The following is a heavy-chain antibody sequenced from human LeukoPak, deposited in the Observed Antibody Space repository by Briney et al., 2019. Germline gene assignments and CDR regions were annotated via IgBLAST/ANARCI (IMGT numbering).Heavy chain of an antibody. J-gene: IGHJ4*02. Sequence: PGGSLRLSCAASGFTFSTYGMHWVRQAPGKGLEWVAVISYDGSNQYYADSVKGRFTISRDNSKNTLYLQMNSLRVEDTAVYYCAKDLDYSSSPQGGFDYWGQGTLVTVSS. CDR3: AKDLDYSSSPQGGFDY. CDR1: GFTFSTYG. D-gene: IGHD6-6*01. V-gene: IGHV3-30*18. CDR2: ISYDGSNQ.